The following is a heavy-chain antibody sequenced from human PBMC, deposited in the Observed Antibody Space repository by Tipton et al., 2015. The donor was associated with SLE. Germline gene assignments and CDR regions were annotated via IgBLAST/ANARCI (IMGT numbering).Heavy chain of an antibody. V-gene: IGHV4-39*01. Sequence: TLSLTCTVSGGSISSSSYYWGWIRQPPGKGLEWSGCIYYSGSPYYNPSLKSRVTISVDTSKNQFSLKLSSVTAADTAVYYCARQAAVAGFDYWGQGTLVTVSS. CDR2: IYYSGSP. CDR1: GGSISSSSYY. D-gene: IGHD6-19*01. CDR3: ARQAAVAGFDY. J-gene: IGHJ4*02.